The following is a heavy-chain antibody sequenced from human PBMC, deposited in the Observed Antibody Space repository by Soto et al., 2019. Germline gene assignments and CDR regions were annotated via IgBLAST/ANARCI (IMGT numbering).Heavy chain of an antibody. D-gene: IGHD3-16*01. CDR2: IIPILGIA. CDR3: NISIEYQIFGGNNWFDP. V-gene: IGHV1-69*02. J-gene: IGHJ5*02. CDR1: GGTFSSYT. Sequence: SVKVSCKASGGTFSSYTISWVRQAPGQGLEWMGRIIPILGIANYAQKFQGRVTITGDKSTSTAYMELSSLRSEDTAVYYVNISIEYQIFGGNNWFDPWGQGTLVSVSS.